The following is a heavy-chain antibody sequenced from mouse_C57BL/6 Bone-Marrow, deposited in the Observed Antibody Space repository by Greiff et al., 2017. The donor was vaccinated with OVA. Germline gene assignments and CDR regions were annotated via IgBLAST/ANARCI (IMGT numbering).Heavy chain of an antibody. CDR3: ARGAQATLYYAMDY. CDR1: GYPFTSSG. CDR2: INPGSVYT. J-gene: IGHJ4*01. V-gene: IGHV1-7*01. Sequence: VQLQQSGAELAKPGASGKRSGKASGYPFTSSGMHGEKQRPGRGLDGMGKINPGSVYTKDNPKFKDKATLTADKSSSTAYMQLSSLTYEDSAVYYCARGAQATLYYAMDYWGQGTSVTVSS. D-gene: IGHD3-2*02.